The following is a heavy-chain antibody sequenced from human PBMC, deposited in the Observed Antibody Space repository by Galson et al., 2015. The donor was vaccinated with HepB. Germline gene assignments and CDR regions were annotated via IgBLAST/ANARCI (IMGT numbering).Heavy chain of an antibody. CDR3: ARAVAGTGGRTGTGFNY. D-gene: IGHD2-8*02. J-gene: IGHJ4*02. Sequence: SVKVSCKASGYTFTGYYMHWVRQAPGQGLEWMGRINPNSGGTNYAQKFQGRVTMTRDTSISTAYMELSRLRSDDTAVYYCARAVAGTGGRTGTGFNYWGQGTLVTVSS. CDR1: GYTFTGYY. CDR2: INPNSGGT. V-gene: IGHV1-2*06.